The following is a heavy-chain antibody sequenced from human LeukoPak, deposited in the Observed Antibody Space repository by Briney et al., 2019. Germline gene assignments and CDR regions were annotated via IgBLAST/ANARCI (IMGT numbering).Heavy chain of an antibody. J-gene: IGHJ6*03. CDR3: AREYCGGDCYSGMYYYYYYMDV. CDR2: LSYSGST. Sequence: SETLSLTCTVSGGSISSYYWSWIRQPPGKGLEWIGYLSYSGSTNYNPSLKSRVTISVDTSKNQFSLKLSSVTAADTAVYYCAREYCGGDCYSGMYYYYYYMDVWGKGTTVTISS. V-gene: IGHV4-59*12. D-gene: IGHD2-21*02. CDR1: GGSISSYY.